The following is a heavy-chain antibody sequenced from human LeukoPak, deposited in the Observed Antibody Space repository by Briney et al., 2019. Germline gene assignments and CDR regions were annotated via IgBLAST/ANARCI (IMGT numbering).Heavy chain of an antibody. CDR1: GGTFSSYA. J-gene: IGHJ6*03. CDR3: ARAGSNYFGSYMDI. D-gene: IGHD4-11*01. CDR2: IIPIFGTA. Sequence: GASVKVSCKASGGTFSSYAISWVRQAPGQGLEWMGGIIPIFGTANYAQKFQGRVTITADESTSTAYMELSSLRSEDTAVYYCARAGSNYFGSYMDIWGKGTTVTVSS. V-gene: IGHV1-69*13.